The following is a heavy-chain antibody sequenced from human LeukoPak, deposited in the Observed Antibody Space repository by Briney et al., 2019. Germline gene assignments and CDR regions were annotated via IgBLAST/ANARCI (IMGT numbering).Heavy chain of an antibody. CDR2: ISGSSGII. V-gene: IGHV3-48*04. CDR3: TRRLDD. Sequence: GGSLRLSCAASGFTFNTYTMNWVRQAPGKGLEWVSYISGSSGIIDYADSVRGRFTISRDNAQNSLYLQMNGLRVEDTAVYYCTRRLDDWGQGTLVTVSS. J-gene: IGHJ4*02. CDR1: GFTFNTYT. D-gene: IGHD3-16*01.